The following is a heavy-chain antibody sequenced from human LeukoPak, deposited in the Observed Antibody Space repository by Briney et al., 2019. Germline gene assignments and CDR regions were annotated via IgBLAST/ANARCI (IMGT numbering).Heavy chain of an antibody. CDR2: ISWNSGSI. Sequence: GGSLRLSCTASGFALDDYAMHWVRQAPGKGLEWVSGISWNSGSIGYADSVKGRFTISRDNAKNSLYLQMNSLRAEDTALYYCAKDKSSSVLRYFDLWGRGTLVTVSS. D-gene: IGHD6-13*01. J-gene: IGHJ2*01. CDR3: AKDKSSSVLRYFDL. CDR1: GFALDDYA. V-gene: IGHV3-9*01.